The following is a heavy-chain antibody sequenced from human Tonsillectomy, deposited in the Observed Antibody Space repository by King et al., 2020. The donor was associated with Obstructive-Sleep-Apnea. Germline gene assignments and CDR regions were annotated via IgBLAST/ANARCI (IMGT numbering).Heavy chain of an antibody. CDR2: IYYNGSA. J-gene: IGHJ4*02. D-gene: IGHD1-26*01. V-gene: IGHV4-59*12. CDR1: GGSIINSF. Sequence: LQLQESGPGLVKPSETLSLSCSVSGGSIINSFWSWIRQPPGKGLLWIGYIYYNGSATYNPSLKSRVSMSVDTSKNQFSLELRSVTAADTAVYYCAREGGTSGNYWGQGTLVTVSS. CDR3: AREGGTSGNY.